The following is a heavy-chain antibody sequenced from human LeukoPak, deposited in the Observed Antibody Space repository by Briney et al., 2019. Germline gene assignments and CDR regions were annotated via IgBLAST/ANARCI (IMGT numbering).Heavy chain of an antibody. D-gene: IGHD3-22*01. CDR1: GGSISSYY. Sequence: SETLSLTCTVSGGSISSYYWSWIRQPAGKGLEWIGRIYTSGSTNYNPSLKSRVTMSVDTSKNQFSLKLSSVTAADTAVYYCASYKTYYDSSGNPFDYWGQGTLVTVFS. V-gene: IGHV4-4*07. CDR2: IYTSGST. CDR3: ASYKTYYDSSGNPFDY. J-gene: IGHJ4*02.